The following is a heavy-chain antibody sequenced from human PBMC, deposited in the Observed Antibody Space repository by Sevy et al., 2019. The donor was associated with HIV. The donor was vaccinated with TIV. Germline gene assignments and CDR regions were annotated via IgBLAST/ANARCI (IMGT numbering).Heavy chain of an antibody. CDR2: ISGSSSYI. D-gene: IGHD2-2*03. CDR1: GFTFSSYN. CDR3: AGDRGYCSSTSCHSYGMDV. J-gene: IGHJ6*02. Sequence: GGSLRLSCAASGFTFSSYNMNWVRQAPGKGLEWVSSISGSSSYIYYADSVKGRFTISRDNAKNSLYLQMNSLRAEDTAVYYCAGDRGYCSSTSCHSYGMDVWGQGTTVTVSS. V-gene: IGHV3-21*01.